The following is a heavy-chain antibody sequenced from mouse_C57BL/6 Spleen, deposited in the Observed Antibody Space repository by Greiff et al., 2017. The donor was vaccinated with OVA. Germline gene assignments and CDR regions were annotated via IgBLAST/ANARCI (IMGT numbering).Heavy chain of an antibody. J-gene: IGHJ3*01. CDR1: GYTFTEYT. D-gene: IGHD2-4*01. V-gene: IGHV1-62-2*01. Sequence: QVHVKQSGAELVKPGASVKLSCKASGYTFTEYTIHWVKQRPGQGLEWIGWFYPGSGSIKYNERFKDKATLTADKSSSTVYMELSRLTSADSAVYFCARHEDDWPFAYWGQGTLVTVSA. CDR2: FYPGSGSI. CDR3: ARHEDDWPFAY.